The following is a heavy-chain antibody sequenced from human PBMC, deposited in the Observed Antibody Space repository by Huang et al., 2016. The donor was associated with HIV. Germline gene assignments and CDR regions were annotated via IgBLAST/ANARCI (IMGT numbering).Heavy chain of an antibody. J-gene: IGHJ3*02. CDR1: GFKFSNYW. CDR3: ARAGGFEI. D-gene: IGHD2-15*01. CDR2: IKIDGRTT. V-gene: IGHV3-74*01. Sequence: EEHLVESGGGLVQPGGSLRLSCEASGFKFSNYWMQWVRQAPGKGLMWVSRIKIDGRTTDYADSVKSRFTISRDNAKNTLYLQMSSLTAEDTAIYYCARAGGFEIWGQGTVVTVSS.